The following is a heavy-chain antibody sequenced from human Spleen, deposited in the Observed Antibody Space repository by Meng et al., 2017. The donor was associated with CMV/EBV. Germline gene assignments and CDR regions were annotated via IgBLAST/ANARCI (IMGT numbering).Heavy chain of an antibody. CDR1: SGGYY. J-gene: IGHJ5*02. CDR3: ARDAQAARPGGRVDWFDP. D-gene: IGHD1-26*01. CDR2: IYYSGST. V-gene: IGHV4-31*02. Sequence: SGGYYWSWIRQHPGKGLEWIGYIYYSGSTYYNPSLKSRVTISVDTSKNQFSLKLSSVTAADTAVYYCARDAQAARPGGRVDWFDPWGQGTLVTVSS.